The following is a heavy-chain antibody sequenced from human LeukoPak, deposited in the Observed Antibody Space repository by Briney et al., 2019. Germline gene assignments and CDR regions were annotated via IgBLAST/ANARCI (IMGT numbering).Heavy chain of an antibody. CDR3: AQDPNYDFWSGAYFQH. Sequence: GGSLRLSCAASGFTVNSNYMSWVRQAPGKGLEWVSVIYSGGSTYYPDSVKGRFTISRDNSKNTLYLHMDSLRAEDTAVYYCAQDPNYDFWSGAYFQHWGQGTLVTVSS. CDR1: GFTVNSNY. J-gene: IGHJ1*01. V-gene: IGHV3-53*01. D-gene: IGHD3-3*01. CDR2: IYSGGST.